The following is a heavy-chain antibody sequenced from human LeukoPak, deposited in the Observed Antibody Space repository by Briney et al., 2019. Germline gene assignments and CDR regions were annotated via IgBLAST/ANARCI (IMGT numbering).Heavy chain of an antibody. CDR3: AKWGDYDVLTGYYVSDY. D-gene: IGHD3-9*01. CDR1: GFTFSNYA. CDR2: ITGGGSGI. J-gene: IGHJ4*02. V-gene: IGHV3-23*01. Sequence: PGGSLRLSCAASGFTFSNYAMSWVRQAPGKGLEWVSAITGGGSGIYYADSMKSRFTISRDNSKYTLYLKINSLRAEYTAVYYCAKWGDYDVLTGYYVSDYWGQGTLVTVSS.